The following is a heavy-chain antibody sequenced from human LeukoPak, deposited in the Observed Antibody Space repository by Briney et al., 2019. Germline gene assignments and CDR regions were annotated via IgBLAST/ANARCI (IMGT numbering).Heavy chain of an antibody. D-gene: IGHD6-19*01. CDR3: AKADLVVAGTGCLDY. CDR2: ISGSGGST. J-gene: IGHJ4*02. CDR1: GFTFSSYA. V-gene: IGHV3-23*01. Sequence: GGSLILSCAASGFTFSSYAMSWVRQAPGKGLEWVSVISGSGGSTYYADSVKGRFTISRDNSKNTLYVQMNSLRAEDTAAYYCAKADLVVAGTGCLDYWGQGTLVTVSS.